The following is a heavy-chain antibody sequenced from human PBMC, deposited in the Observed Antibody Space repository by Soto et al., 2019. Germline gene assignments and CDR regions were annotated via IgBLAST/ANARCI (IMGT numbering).Heavy chain of an antibody. V-gene: IGHV3-48*03. CDR2: ISSSGNTV. CDR1: RFTFSTYE. CDR3: VRYCSTTLCNGVATRSFDY. Sequence: EVQLVESGGALVQPGGSLRLSCAASRFTFSTYEMNWVRQAPGKGLEWVSYISSSGNTVYYADSVKGRFTISRDNTRNSLYLQMNSLRDEDTAFYYCVRYCSTTLCNGVATRSFDYWGQGTLVTVSS. D-gene: IGHD2-2*01. J-gene: IGHJ4*02.